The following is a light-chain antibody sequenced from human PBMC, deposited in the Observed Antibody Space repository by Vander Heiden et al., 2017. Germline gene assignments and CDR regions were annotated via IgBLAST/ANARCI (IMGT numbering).Light chain of an antibody. Sequence: QSVLTQSTSASGTPGQTVTISCSGSDSNIGSDTVTWYQQLPGTAPKLLIYHVNQRPSGVPDRFSASKSGTSASLGISGLKSEDEADYYCAAWDDSLSGWVFGGGTKLTV. CDR1: DSNIGSDT. CDR3: AAWDDSLSGWV. V-gene: IGLV1-44*01. CDR2: HVN. J-gene: IGLJ3*02.